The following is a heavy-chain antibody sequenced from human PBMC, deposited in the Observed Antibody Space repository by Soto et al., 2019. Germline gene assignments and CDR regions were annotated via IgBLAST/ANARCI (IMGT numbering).Heavy chain of an antibody. CDR2: INPSGGST. D-gene: IGHD3-3*01. CDR1: GYTFTSYY. Sequence: ASVKVSCKASGYTFTSYYMHWVRQAPGQGLEWMGIINPSGGSTSYAQKFQGRVTMTRDTSTSTVYMELSSLRSEDTAVYYCARGMYYDFWSGYGLIGGFYYYYGMDVWGQGTTVTVSS. J-gene: IGHJ6*02. CDR3: ARGMYYDFWSGYGLIGGFYYYYGMDV. V-gene: IGHV1-46*01.